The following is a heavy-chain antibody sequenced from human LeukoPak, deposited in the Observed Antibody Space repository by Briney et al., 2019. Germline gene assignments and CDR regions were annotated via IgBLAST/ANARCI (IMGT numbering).Heavy chain of an antibody. D-gene: IGHD3-16*01. Sequence: SETLCLTCAVYGGSFSGYYWSWIRQPPGKGLEWIGEINHSGSINYNPSLKSRVTISVDTSKNQFSLKLSSVTAADTAVYYCARLIELGYYYYYMDVWGKGTTVTVSS. V-gene: IGHV4-34*01. CDR2: INHSGSI. CDR1: GGSFSGYY. J-gene: IGHJ6*03. CDR3: ARLIELGYYYYYMDV.